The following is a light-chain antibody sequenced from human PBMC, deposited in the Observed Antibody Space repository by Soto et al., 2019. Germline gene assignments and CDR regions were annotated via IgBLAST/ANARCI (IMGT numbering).Light chain of an antibody. V-gene: IGKV1-9*01. CDR1: QDINSY. Sequence: IQLTQSPSSLSASIGDRVNITCRASQDINSYLAWYQQKPGKAPNLLIYEASILQRGVPSRFSGSISGTDFTLTISSLQAEDFATYYCQQTRSYPSTFGGGTKVHIK. J-gene: IGKJ4*01. CDR3: QQTRSYPST. CDR2: EAS.